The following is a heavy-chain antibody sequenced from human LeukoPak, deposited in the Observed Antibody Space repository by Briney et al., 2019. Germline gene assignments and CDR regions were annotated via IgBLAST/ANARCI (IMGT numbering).Heavy chain of an antibody. CDR2: INPNSGGT. Sequence: GASVKVSCKTSGYTFNAYYMHWVRQAPGQGLEWMGWINPNSGGTNYAQKFQGRVTMTRDTSISTAYMELSRLRSDDTAVYYCARVRDTMTTVTTGAFDIWGQGTMVTVSS. CDR1: GYTFNAYY. CDR3: ARVRDTMTTVTTGAFDI. J-gene: IGHJ3*02. D-gene: IGHD4-17*01. V-gene: IGHV1-2*02.